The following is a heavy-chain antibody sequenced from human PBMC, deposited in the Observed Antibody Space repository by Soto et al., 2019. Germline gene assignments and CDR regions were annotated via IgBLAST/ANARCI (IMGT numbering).Heavy chain of an antibody. CDR1: GYPVTAYY. CDR2: INPATGAA. V-gene: IGHV1-2*02. Sequence: QLHLVQSGAVVKKPGASVTVSCSASGYPVTAYYMHWVRQAPGRGLEWMGGINPATGAAKYTQTFKSRVTRTRGSSTATVSLGLGGLPSGETAVFYWARGGGVGVAGSAAFDMWGQGTWVTVSS. D-gene: IGHD3-3*01. CDR3: ARGGGVGVAGSAAFDM. J-gene: IGHJ3*02.